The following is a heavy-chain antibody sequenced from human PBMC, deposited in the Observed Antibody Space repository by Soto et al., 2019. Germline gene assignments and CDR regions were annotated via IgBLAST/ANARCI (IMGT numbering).Heavy chain of an antibody. CDR2: IDWDDDK. CDR3: AHRRRGSYFDD. Sequence: SGPTLVNPTQTLTLTCTCSGFSLSTSGVGVGWIRHPPGKALEWLALIDWDDDKRYSPSLKSRLTITKDTSKTQVVLTMTNMDPVDTATYYCAHRRRGSYFDDWGEGSLVTVSS. J-gene: IGHJ4*02. V-gene: IGHV2-5*02. CDR1: GFSLSTSGVG. D-gene: IGHD3-16*01.